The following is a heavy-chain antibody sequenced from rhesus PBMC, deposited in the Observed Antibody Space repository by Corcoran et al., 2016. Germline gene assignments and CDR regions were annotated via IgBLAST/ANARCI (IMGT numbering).Heavy chain of an antibody. Sequence: QVQLQESGPGLVKPSETLSLTCAVSGGSIRSINWWTWIRQPPGKGLEWIGYISGSSGTTYYNPSLRGRVTISTATPKNQFSLKLSSVTAADTAVYYCARRIGNRNFDYWGQGVLVTVSS. CDR1: GGSIRSINW. CDR3: ARRIGNRNFDY. J-gene: IGHJ4*01. D-gene: IGHD4-35*01. CDR2: ISGSSGTT. V-gene: IGHV4-65*01.